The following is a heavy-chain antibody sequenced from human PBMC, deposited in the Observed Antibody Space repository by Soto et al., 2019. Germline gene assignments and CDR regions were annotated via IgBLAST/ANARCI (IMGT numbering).Heavy chain of an antibody. CDR3: ASAGTQPRYCTNGVCYANWFDP. CDR1: GGSFSGYY. V-gene: IGHV4-34*01. J-gene: IGHJ5*02. D-gene: IGHD2-8*01. CDR2: INHSGST. Sequence: SETQSLTCAVYGGSFSGYYWSWIRQPPGKGLEWIGEINHSGSTNYNPSLKSRVTISVDTSKNQFSLKLSSVTAADTAVYYCASAGTQPRYCTNGVCYANWFDPWGQGTLVTVSS.